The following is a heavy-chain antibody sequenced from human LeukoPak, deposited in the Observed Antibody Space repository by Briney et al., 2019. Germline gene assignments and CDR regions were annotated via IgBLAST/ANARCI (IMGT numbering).Heavy chain of an antibody. V-gene: IGHV3-21*06. J-gene: IGHJ4*02. Sequence: GGSLRLSCATSGFTFSSYSMDWVRQAPGKGLEWVSFISSISSYIYYADSVKGRFTISRDNARNSLYLQMNSLRAEDTAVYYCARVAGRGGVIVEYYFDHWGQGTLVTVSS. CDR1: GFTFSSYS. D-gene: IGHD3-16*02. CDR3: ARVAGRGGVIVEYYFDH. CDR2: ISSISSYI.